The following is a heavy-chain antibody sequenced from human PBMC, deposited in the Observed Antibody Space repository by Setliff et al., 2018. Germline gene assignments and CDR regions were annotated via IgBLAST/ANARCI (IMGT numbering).Heavy chain of an antibody. CDR3: ARSPGWIPWVDH. CDR2: FSSRNNYI. D-gene: IGHD5-18*01. V-gene: IGHV3-21*01. CDR1: GFAFSNFA. J-gene: IGHJ4*02. Sequence: GESLKISCEASGFAFSNFAMNWVRQAPGKGLEWVSSFSSRNNYIIYADSVKGRFTISRDNAKNSLFLEMNSLRPDDTAVYYCARSPGWIPWVDHWGQGTLVTVSS.